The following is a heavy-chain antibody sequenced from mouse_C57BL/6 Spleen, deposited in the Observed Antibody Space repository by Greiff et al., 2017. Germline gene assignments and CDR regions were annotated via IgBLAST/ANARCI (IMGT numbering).Heavy chain of an antibody. D-gene: IGHD2-4*01. V-gene: IGHV1-74*01. CDR1: GYTFTSYW. CDR3: AMGIYYDYDGAY. J-gene: IGHJ3*01. Sequence: QVQLQPGAELVKPGASVKVSCKASGYTFTSYWMHWVKQRPGQGLEWIGRIHPSDSDTKYNQKFKGKATLTIDKSSSTAYMQLSSLTSEDSAVYYCAMGIYYDYDGAYWGQGTLVTVSA. CDR2: IHPSDSDT.